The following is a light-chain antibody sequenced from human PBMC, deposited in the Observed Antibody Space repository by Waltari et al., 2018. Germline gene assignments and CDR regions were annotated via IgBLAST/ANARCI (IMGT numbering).Light chain of an antibody. CDR3: QNHERLPAV. V-gene: IGKV3-20*01. CDR1: QSIRRY. J-gene: IGKJ1*01. Sequence: IVLPQSPGTLSVSPGERATLPCRASQSIRRYLAWYQQEPGQAPRLLMYAASSRATGIPDRFIGSGSGTDFSLTISRLWPEYFAVYFCQNHERLPAVFGQGTKVEIK. CDR2: AAS.